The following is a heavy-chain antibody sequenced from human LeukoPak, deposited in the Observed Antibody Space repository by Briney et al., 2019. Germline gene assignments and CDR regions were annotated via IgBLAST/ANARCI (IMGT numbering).Heavy chain of an antibody. V-gene: IGHV3-21*04. CDR3: VRDRGTYRPIDY. CDR1: AFSLNAYN. J-gene: IGHJ4*02. Sequence: GGSLRLSCAASAFSLNAYNMNWVRQAPGKGLEWVSSISYTGTYINYADSVKGRFTISRDNAQNSLYLQMNSLRAEDTAIYYCVRDRGTYRPIDYWGQGTLVTVSS. D-gene: IGHD1-26*01. CDR2: ISYTGTYI.